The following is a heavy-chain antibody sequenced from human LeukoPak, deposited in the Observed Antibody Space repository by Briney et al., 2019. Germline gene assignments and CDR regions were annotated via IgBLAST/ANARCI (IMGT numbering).Heavy chain of an antibody. CDR1: GFTFSSYA. CDR3: ARDSGSGSYLPAAFDI. J-gene: IGHJ3*02. V-gene: IGHV3-30*04. CDR2: ISYDGSNK. D-gene: IGHD1-26*01. Sequence: GGSLRLSCAASGFTFSSYAMHWVRQAPGKGLEWVAVISYDGSNKYYADSVKGRFTIFRDNSKNTLYLQMNSLRAEDTAVYYCARDSGSGSYLPAAFDIWGQGTVVTVSS.